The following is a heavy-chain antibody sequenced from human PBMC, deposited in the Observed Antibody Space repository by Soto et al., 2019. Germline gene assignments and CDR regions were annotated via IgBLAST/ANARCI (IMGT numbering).Heavy chain of an antibody. CDR2: IRSKAYGGTT. CDR3: TRALYYYDSSGYYYGY. CDR1: GFTFGDYA. J-gene: IGHJ4*02. Sequence: GGSLRLSCTASGFTFGDYAMSWVRQAPGKGLEWVGFIRSKAYGGTTEYAASVKGRFTISRDDSKSIAYLQMNSLKTEDTAVYYCTRALYYYDSSGYYYGYWGQGTLVTVSS. V-gene: IGHV3-49*04. D-gene: IGHD3-22*01.